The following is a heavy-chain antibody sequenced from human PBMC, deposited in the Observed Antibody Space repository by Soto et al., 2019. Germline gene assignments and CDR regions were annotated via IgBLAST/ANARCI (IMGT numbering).Heavy chain of an antibody. CDR3: ARRSPTNGPAY. J-gene: IGHJ4*01. V-gene: IGHV4-30-4*01. Sequence: SETLSLTCTVSGGSINNNNYYCSWIRQPPGKGLEWIGHIYDSGRTYNNPSLSSRVTISVDTSKNQFSLKLSSVTAADTAIYYCARRSPTNGPAYWGHGTQVTVSS. D-gene: IGHD2-15*01. CDR2: IYDSGRT. CDR1: GGSINNNNYY.